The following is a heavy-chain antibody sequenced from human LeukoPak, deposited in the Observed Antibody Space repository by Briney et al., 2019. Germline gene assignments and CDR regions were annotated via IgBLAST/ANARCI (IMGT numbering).Heavy chain of an antibody. J-gene: IGHJ4*02. Sequence: SETLSLTCTVSGGSVSSGSYYWSWIRQPPGKGLEWIGYMFYSGSTNYNPSLKSRVTISVDTSKNQFSLRLSSVTAADTAVYYCARAPGMGASIGYWGQGTLVTVSS. V-gene: IGHV4-61*01. CDR1: GGSVSSGSYY. CDR3: ARAPGMGASIGY. CDR2: MFYSGST. D-gene: IGHD5-18*01.